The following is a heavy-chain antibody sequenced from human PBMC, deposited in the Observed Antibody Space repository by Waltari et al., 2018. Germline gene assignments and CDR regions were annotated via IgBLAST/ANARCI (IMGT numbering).Heavy chain of an antibody. CDR3: ARGWLVRRDGYNVVY. CDR2: INTNTWNP. D-gene: IGHD6-19*01. J-gene: IGHJ4*02. CDR1: GYTFTSYA. V-gene: IGHV7-4-1*02. Sequence: QVQLVQSGSELKKPGASVKVSCKASGYTFTSYAMNWVRQAPGQGLEGMGGINTNTWNPTYAQGFTGRFVFSVDTSVSTAYLQISSLKAYDTVVYYCARGWLVRRDGYNVVYWGQGTLVTVSS.